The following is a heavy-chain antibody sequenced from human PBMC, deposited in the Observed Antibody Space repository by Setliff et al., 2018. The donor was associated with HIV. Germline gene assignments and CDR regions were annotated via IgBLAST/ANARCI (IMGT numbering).Heavy chain of an antibody. CDR2: INPNSGGT. CDR1: GYTFTGYY. D-gene: IGHD3-22*01. J-gene: IGHJ3*02. CDR3: ARGGSTMIEDAFDI. Sequence: SVKVSCKASGYTFTGYYMHWVRQAPGQGLEWMGWINPNSGGTNYAQKFQGWVTMTRDTSISTAYMELSRLRSDDTAVYYCARGGSTMIEDAFDIWGQGTMVTVSS. V-gene: IGHV1-2*04.